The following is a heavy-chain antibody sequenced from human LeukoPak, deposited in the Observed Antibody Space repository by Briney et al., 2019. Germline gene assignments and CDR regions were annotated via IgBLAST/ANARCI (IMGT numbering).Heavy chain of an antibody. CDR1: RFTFSSYA. CDR2: ISGSGGST. J-gene: IGHJ4*02. D-gene: IGHD2-2*01. CDR3: ARDLSREGSNQLLSPGDY. Sequence: GWSLRLSCAASRFTFSSYAMSWVRQAPGKGLEWVSAISGSGGSTYYAHSLKGRFTISRDNSKNTLYLQMNRVRAEDTAVYYCARDLSREGSNQLLSPGDYWGQGTLVTVSS. V-gene: IGHV3-23*01.